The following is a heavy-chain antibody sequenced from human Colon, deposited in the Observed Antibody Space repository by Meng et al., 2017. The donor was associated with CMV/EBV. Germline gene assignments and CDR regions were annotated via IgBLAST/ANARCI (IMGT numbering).Heavy chain of an antibody. J-gene: IGHJ4*02. CDR1: GYTVTANH. CDR3: VRESWYFDF. V-gene: IGHV1-2*02. CDR2: IYPQDGGT. D-gene: IGHD6-13*01. Sequence: QVQVVQAGTEVKKPGASGKVSCKTSGYTVTANHLHWVRQAPGQGLEWMGWIYPQDGGTYFAQKFQDRVTLTRDTSITTAYMELSGLTSDDTAIYYCVRESWYFDFWGEGTLVTVSS.